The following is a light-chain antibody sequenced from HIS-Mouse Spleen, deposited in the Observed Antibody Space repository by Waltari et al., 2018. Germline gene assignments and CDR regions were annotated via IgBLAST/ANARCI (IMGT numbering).Light chain of an antibody. CDR3: CSYAGSSTWV. CDR1: SSDVGSYNL. J-gene: IGLJ3*02. V-gene: IGLV2-23*01. CDR2: EGS. Sequence: QSALTQPASVSGSPGQSITISCTGTSSDVGSYNLVSWYQQHPGNAPKLRIYEGSKRPPGVSNRFSGSKAGNTASLTISGLQAEDEADYYCCSYAGSSTWVFGGGTKLTVL.